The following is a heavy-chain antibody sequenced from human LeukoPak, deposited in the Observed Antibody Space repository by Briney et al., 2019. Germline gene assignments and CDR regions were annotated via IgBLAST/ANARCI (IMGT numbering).Heavy chain of an antibody. J-gene: IGHJ4*02. CDR3: ARGRVSGWYFDY. V-gene: IGHV1-8*01. CDR1: GYTFTSYD. CDR2: MNPNSGNT. Sequence: ASVKVSCKASGYTFTSYDINWVRQATGQGLEWMGWMNPNSGNTGYAQKFQGRVTMTRNTSISTAYMELSSLRSEDTAVYYCARGRVSGWYFDYWGQGTLVTVSS. D-gene: IGHD6-19*01.